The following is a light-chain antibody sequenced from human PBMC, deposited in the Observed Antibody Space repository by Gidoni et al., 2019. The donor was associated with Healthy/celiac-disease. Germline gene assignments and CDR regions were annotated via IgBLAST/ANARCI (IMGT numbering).Light chain of an antibody. CDR3: QQRSNWPLALT. CDR2: DAS. CDR1: QSVSSY. J-gene: IGKJ4*01. Sequence: EIVLTQSPATLSLSPGERATLSCRASQSVSSYLAWYQQKPVQTPRLLIYDASNRATGIPARFSGSGSGTDFTLTISSLEPEDFAVYYCQQRSNWPLALTFGGXTKVEIK. V-gene: IGKV3-11*01.